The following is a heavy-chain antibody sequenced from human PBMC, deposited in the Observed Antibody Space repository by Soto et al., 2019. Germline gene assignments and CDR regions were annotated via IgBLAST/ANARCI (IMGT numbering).Heavy chain of an antibody. D-gene: IGHD6-19*01. J-gene: IGHJ4*02. CDR3: ARDLELAGNY. CDR2: ISSTSSYT. CDR1: GFTFSSDA. V-gene: IGHV3-21*01. Sequence: PGGSLRLSCAASGFTFSSDAMNWVRQTQEKGLEWVSSISSTSSYTHYSDSVKGRFTISRDNANNSLFLQMNSLRAEDTATYYCARDLELAGNYWGQGVLVTVSS.